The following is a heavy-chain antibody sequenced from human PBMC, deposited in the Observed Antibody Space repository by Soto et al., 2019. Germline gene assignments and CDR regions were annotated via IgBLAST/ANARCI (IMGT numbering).Heavy chain of an antibody. CDR1: GYTFTDYG. CDR3: AKTGGWNWFDP. D-gene: IGHD6-19*01. J-gene: IGHJ5*02. CDR2: ISPYTGDT. V-gene: IGHV1-18*01. Sequence: QVQLVQSGAEVKKPGASVKVSCKASGYTFTDYGISWVRQAPGQGLEWMGWISPYTGDTKYPQRLQGRVTVTADTATSTAYMELRSLKSDDTAVYYCAKTGGWNWFDPWGQGTLVSASS.